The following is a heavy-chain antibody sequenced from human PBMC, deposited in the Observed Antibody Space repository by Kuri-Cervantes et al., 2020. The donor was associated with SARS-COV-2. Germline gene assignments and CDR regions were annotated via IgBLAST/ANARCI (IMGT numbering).Heavy chain of an antibody. J-gene: IGHJ6*03. CDR2: INPNSGGT. CDR1: GYTFTGYY. V-gene: IGHV1-2*02. CDR3: ARGDYVWGSYRYYMDV. Sequence: ASVKVSCKASGYTFTGYYMHWVRQAPGQGLEWMGWINPNSGGTNYAQKFQGRVTMTRDTSISTAYMELSRLRSDDTAVYYCARGDYVWGSYRYYMDVWGKGTTVTVSS. D-gene: IGHD3-16*02.